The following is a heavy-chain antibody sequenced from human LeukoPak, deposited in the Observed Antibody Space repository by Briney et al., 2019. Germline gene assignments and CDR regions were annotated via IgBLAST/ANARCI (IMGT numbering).Heavy chain of an antibody. CDR1: GGSFSGYY. D-gene: IGHD2-2*01. Sequence: PSETLSLTCAVYGGSFSGYYWSWIRQPPGKGLEWIGYIYHSGSTYYNPSLKSRVTISVDRSKNQFSLKLSSVTAADTAVYYCAREAVPATFDYWGQGTLVTVSS. V-gene: IGHV4-34*01. J-gene: IGHJ4*02. CDR3: AREAVPATFDY. CDR2: IYHSGST.